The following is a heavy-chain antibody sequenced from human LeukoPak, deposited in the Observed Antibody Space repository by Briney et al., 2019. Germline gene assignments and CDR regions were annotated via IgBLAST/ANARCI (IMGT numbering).Heavy chain of an antibody. Sequence: PSETLSLTCDVYGGSFRGYYWSWIRQPPGKGLEWIGEINRSGSTNYNPSLKSRVTISVDTSKKQFSLKLTSATAADTAVYYCARDHSSASYTYYYYYMDVWGKGTTVTVSS. V-gene: IGHV4-34*01. CDR2: INRSGST. CDR1: GGSFRGYY. CDR3: ARDHSSASYTYYYYYMDV. D-gene: IGHD1-26*01. J-gene: IGHJ6*03.